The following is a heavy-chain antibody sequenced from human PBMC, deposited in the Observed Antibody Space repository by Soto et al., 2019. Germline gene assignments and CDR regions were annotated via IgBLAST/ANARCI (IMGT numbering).Heavy chain of an antibody. V-gene: IGHV4-4*02. CDR3: ARDGRGRYNLGY. J-gene: IGHJ4*02. CDR2: IHHSGRT. D-gene: IGHD1-1*01. Sequence: QVQLQESGPGLVKPSGTLSLTCAVSGGSISKDDWWSWVRQPPGKGLEWIGEIHHSGRTNYNPSLSSRVSISVDKSSNQFSLNVNSVTAADTAMYYCARDGRGRYNLGYWGQGTLVTVSS. CDR1: GGSISKDDW.